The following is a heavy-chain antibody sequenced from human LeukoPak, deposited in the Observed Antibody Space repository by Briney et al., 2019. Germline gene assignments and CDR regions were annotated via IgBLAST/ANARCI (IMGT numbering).Heavy chain of an antibody. CDR2: IYYSGST. J-gene: IGHJ4*02. Sequence: SETLSLTCTVSGGPISSYYWSWIRQPPGKGLEWIGYIYYSGSTNYNPSLKSRVTISVDTSKNQFSLKLSSVTAADTAVYYCAGPFTTKFDYWGQGTLVTVSS. CDR1: GGPISSYY. V-gene: IGHV4-59*08. CDR3: AGPFTTKFDY. D-gene: IGHD1-14*01.